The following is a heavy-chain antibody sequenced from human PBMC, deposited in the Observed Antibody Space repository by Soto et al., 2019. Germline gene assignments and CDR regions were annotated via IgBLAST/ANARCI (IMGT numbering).Heavy chain of an antibody. CDR3: ARRSYYDFWSGYYHPNGFDY. D-gene: IGHD3-3*01. V-gene: IGHV4-34*01. Sequence: LSLTCAVYGGSFSGYYWGWIRQPQGKGLEWIGEINHSGSTNYNPSLKSRVTISVDTSKNQFSLKLSSVTAADTAVYYCARRSYYDFWSGYYHPNGFDYWGQGTLVTVSS. J-gene: IGHJ4*02. CDR2: INHSGST. CDR1: GGSFSGYY.